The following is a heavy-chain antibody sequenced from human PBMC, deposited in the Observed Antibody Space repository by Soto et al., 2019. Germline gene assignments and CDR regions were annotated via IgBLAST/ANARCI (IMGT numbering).Heavy chain of an antibody. CDR3: ARVPDV. CDR2: TYHSGST. Sequence: SETLSLTCAVSGGSISSGGYSWSWIRQPPGKGLEWIGYTYHSGSTYYNPSLKSRVTISVDRSKNQFSLKLSSVTAADTAVYYCARVPDVWGQGTTVTVSS. V-gene: IGHV4-30-2*01. J-gene: IGHJ6*02. CDR1: GGSISSGGYS.